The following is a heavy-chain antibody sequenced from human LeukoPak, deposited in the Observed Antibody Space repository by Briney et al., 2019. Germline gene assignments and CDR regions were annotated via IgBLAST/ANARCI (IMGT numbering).Heavy chain of an antibody. J-gene: IGHJ3*02. V-gene: IGHV1-2*02. CDR2: INPNGGAT. D-gene: IGHD3-16*01. Sequence: GASVKVSCKACEYTFLGQYIHGVRDAHGQGPEWMGWINPNGGATNYAQKFQGRVTMTRDTSISTAYMEQSGLRSDDTAVYYCARVRLNAFDICGQGTMVIVSS. CDR3: ARVRLNAFDI. CDR1: EYTFLGQY.